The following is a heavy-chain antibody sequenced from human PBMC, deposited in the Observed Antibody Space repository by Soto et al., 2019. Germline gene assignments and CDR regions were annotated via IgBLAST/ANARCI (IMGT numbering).Heavy chain of an antibody. CDR1: GYSFTSYW. Sequence: CESLKISCNVSGYSFTSYWIIWLRQMPVKVLEWMGRIDPSDSYTNYSPSFQGHVTISADKSISTAYLQWSSLKASDTAMYYCATWHYYDSSGFPDYWGQGTLVIVSS. D-gene: IGHD3-22*01. J-gene: IGHJ4*02. CDR2: IDPSDSYT. V-gene: IGHV5-10-1*01. CDR3: ATWHYYDSSGFPDY.